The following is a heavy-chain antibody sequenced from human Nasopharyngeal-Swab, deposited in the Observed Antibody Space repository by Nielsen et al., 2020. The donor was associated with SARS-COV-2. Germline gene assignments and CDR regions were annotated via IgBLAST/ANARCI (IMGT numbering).Heavy chain of an antibody. CDR1: GYTLTDLS. D-gene: IGHD6-13*01. V-gene: IGHV1-24*01. J-gene: IGHJ5*02. CDR3: ARVFWRGYSSSWTPSWFDP. CDR2: FDPEDGET. Sequence: ASVKVSCKVSGYTLTDLSMHWVRQAPGKGLEWMGGFDPEDGETIYAQKFQGRVTMTEDTSTDTAYMELSSLRSEDTAVYYCARVFWRGYSSSWTPSWFDPWGQGTLVTVSS.